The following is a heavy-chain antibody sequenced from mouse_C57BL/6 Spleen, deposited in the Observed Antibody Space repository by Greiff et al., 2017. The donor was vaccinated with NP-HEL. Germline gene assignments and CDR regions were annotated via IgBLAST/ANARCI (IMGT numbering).Heavy chain of an antibody. J-gene: IGHJ4*01. Sequence: LVESGAELVRPGASVTLSCKASGYTFTDYEMHWVKQTPVHGLEWIGAIDPETGGTAYNQKFKGKAILTADKSSSTAYMELRSLTSEDSAVYYCTRDLLRWGQGTSVTVSS. CDR3: TRDLLR. D-gene: IGHD1-1*01. V-gene: IGHV1-15*01. CDR2: IDPETGGT. CDR1: GYTFTDYE.